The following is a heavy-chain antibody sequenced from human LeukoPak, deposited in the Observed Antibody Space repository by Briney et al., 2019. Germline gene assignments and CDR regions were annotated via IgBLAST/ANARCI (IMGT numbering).Heavy chain of an antibody. Sequence: SETLSLTCAVYGGSFSGYYWSWIRQPPGKGLEWIGEINHSGSTNYNPSLKSRVTISVDTSKNQFSLKLSSVTAADTAVYYCARIAAYYYDSSGYRLPYYMDVWGKGTTVTVSS. CDR1: GGSFSGYY. D-gene: IGHD3-22*01. CDR3: ARIAAYYYDSSGYRLPYYMDV. J-gene: IGHJ6*03. CDR2: INHSGST. V-gene: IGHV4-34*01.